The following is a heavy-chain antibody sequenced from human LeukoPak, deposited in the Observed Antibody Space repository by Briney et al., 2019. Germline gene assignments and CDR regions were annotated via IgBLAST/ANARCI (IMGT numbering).Heavy chain of an antibody. V-gene: IGHV3-30-3*01. CDR1: GFTFSTYT. CDR3: ARNENNGMDV. J-gene: IGHJ6*02. Sequence: GGSLRLSCGVSGFTFSTYTMHWVRQAPGKGLEWVAAISYDGTNKYYGASVRGRFTISRDNSRMTLYLQMNSLRTENTALYYCARNENNGMDVWGHGTTVTVSS. CDR2: ISYDGTNK.